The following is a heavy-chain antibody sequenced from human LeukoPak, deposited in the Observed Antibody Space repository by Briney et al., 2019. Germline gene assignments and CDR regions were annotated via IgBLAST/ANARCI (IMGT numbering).Heavy chain of an antibody. D-gene: IGHD2-21*01. CDR1: GYTFTSYG. CDR2: ISAYNGNT. V-gene: IGHV1-18*01. Sequence: GASVKVSCKASGYTFTSYGISWVRQAPGQGLEWMGWISAYNGNTNYAQKLQGRVTMTTDTSTSTAYMELRSLRSDDTAVYYCARDGGRQLRWMGNWFDPWGQGTLVTVSS. J-gene: IGHJ5*02. CDR3: ARDGGRQLRWMGNWFDP.